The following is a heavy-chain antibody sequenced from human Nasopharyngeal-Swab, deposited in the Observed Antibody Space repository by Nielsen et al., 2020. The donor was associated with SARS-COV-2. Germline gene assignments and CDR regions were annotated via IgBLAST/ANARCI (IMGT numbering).Heavy chain of an antibody. Sequence: SETLSLTCTVSGGSISSYYWSWIRQSPGKGLEWIGEINHSGSTNYNPSLKSRVTISVDTSKNQFSLKLSSVTAADTAVYYCARHSGVGDTYYYYGMDVWGQGTTVTVSS. CDR2: INHSGST. V-gene: IGHV4-34*01. CDR3: ARHSGVGDTYYYYGMDV. J-gene: IGHJ6*02. CDR1: GGSISSYY. D-gene: IGHD6-19*01.